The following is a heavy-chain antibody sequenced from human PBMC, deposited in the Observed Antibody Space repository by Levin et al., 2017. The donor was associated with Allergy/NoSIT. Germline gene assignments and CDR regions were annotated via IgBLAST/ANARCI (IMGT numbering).Heavy chain of an antibody. CDR2: IYHSGST. CDR3: ARWLLQNAPVDY. V-gene: IGHV4-38-2*01. J-gene: IGHJ4*02. Sequence: SETLSLTCAVSGYSISSGYYWGWIRQPPGKGLEWIGSIYHSGSTYYNPSLKSRVTISVDTSKNQFSLKLSSLTAADTAVYYCARWLLQNAPVDYWGQGTLVTVSS. CDR1: GYSISSGYY. D-gene: IGHD3-22*01.